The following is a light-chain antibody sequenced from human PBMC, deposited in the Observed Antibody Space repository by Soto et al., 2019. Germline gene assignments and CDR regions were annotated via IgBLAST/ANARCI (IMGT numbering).Light chain of an antibody. J-gene: IGKJ5*01. Sequence: VVLTQSRATLSLSPGERGTLVCGGSQSVSSTKVGWYQQKDGQAPRLIIYGASTRANGIPDRFSGSGAGTQFTLTISRLQSEDSAVYFCQQNNRWPHITFGQGTRLEFK. V-gene: IGKV3-15*01. CDR1: QSVSST. CDR3: QQNNRWPHIT. CDR2: GAS.